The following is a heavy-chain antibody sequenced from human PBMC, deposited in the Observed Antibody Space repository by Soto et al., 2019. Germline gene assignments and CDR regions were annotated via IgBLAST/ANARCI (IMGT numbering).Heavy chain of an antibody. D-gene: IGHD5-12*01. CDR1: GGSVNGYY. CDR2: INHSGST. Sequence: SETLSLTRAVYGGSVNGYYWNWIRQPPGKGLEWLGEINHSGSTNYNPSLESRVTISLDTSKNQFSLKLTSVTAEDTAVYYCARGEGRLVGTWFDPWGQGTLVTVSS. J-gene: IGHJ5*02. V-gene: IGHV4-34*01. CDR3: ARGEGRLVGTWFDP.